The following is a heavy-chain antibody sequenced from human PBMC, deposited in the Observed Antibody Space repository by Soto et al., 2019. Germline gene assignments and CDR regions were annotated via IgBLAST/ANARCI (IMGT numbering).Heavy chain of an antibody. Sequence: VQLVQTGAEVKKPGSSVRVSRKASGGTLRSHPINWVRQAPGQGLDWMGGNIPTFGSQNYAQKFQGGVTFTADESSITAYMELSSLRSEGTAVYYCAGTVEIPYYHGMDVWGQGTTVTVSS. J-gene: IGHJ6*02. V-gene: IGHV1-69*01. CDR3: AGTVEIPYYHGMDV. CDR1: GGTLRSHP. CDR2: NIPTFGSQ. D-gene: IGHD4-4*01.